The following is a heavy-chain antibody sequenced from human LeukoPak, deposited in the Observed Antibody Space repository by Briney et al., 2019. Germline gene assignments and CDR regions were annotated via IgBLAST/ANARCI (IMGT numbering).Heavy chain of an antibody. Sequence: PSGTLSLTCTVSGDSFSSHYWTWIRQPPGKGLEWIGYISYIGSTNYNPSLKRRVTISIDTSKNQFSLKLSSVTAADTAVYYCARDLVTVTKGFDIWGQGTMVSVSS. CDR1: GDSFSSHY. D-gene: IGHD4-17*01. CDR2: ISYIGST. J-gene: IGHJ3*02. V-gene: IGHV4-59*11. CDR3: ARDLVTVTKGFDI.